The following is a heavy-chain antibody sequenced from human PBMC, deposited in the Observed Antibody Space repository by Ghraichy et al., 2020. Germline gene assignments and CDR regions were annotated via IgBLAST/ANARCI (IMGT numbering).Heavy chain of an antibody. D-gene: IGHD4-17*01. CDR2: IYHSGST. J-gene: IGHJ5*02. V-gene: IGHV4-38-2*01. Sequence: SETLSLTCAVSGYSISSGYYWGWIRQPPGKGLEWIGSIYHSGSTYYNPSLKSRVTISVDTSKNQFSLKLSSVTAADTAVYYCASRHGDWAGTWFDPWGQGTLVTVSS. CDR3: ASRHGDWAGTWFDP. CDR1: GYSISSGYY.